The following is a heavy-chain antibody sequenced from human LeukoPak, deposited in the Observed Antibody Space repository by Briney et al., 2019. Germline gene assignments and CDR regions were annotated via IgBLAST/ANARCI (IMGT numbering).Heavy chain of an antibody. D-gene: IGHD3-3*01. J-gene: IGHJ3*02. V-gene: IGHV4-61*01. CDR2: IYYSGST. CDR3: ARVASGYDVFDI. Sequence: KPSETLSLTCTVSGGSVSSGIYYWSWIRQPPGKGMEWIGYIYYSGSTNYNPSLKSRVTILVDTSKNQFSLKLSSVTAADTAVFYRARVASGYDVFDIWGQGTMVTVSS. CDR1: GGSVSSGIYY.